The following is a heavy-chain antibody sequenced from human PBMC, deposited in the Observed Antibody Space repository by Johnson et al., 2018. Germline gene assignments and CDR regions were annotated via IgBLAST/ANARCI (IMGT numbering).Heavy chain of an antibody. J-gene: IGHJ6*02. V-gene: IGHV3-74*02. CDR2: INSDGSST. CDR1: GFTFSSYW. D-gene: IGHD5-12*01. CDR3: AKSAIVARDPYYGMDV. Sequence: VQLVQSGGGVVQPGRSLRLSCGASGFTFSSYWMYWVRQAPGKGLVWVSRINSDGSSTSYADSVKGRFTISRDNVKNTLYLQMNSLRAEDTAVYYCAKSAIVARDPYYGMDVWGQGTTVTVSS.